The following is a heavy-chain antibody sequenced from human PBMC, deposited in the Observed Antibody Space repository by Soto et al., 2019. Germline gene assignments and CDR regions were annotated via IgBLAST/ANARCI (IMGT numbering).Heavy chain of an antibody. CDR1: GFSFSRYT. V-gene: IGHV5-51*01. D-gene: IGHD4-17*01. Sequence: GESLKLSCVGSGFSFSRYTFGWVRQVPGKGLEWMGVIHPGDSDTIYSPSFQGQVTISADKSISTAYLQWSSLKASDTAMYYCTLSYGDSYYYYYGMDVWGQGTTVTVSS. CDR2: IHPGDSDT. CDR3: TLSYGDSYYYYYGMDV. J-gene: IGHJ6*02.